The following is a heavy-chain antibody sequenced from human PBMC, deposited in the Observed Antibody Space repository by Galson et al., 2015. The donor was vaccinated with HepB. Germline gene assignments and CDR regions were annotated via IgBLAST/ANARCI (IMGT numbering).Heavy chain of an antibody. V-gene: IGHV1-24*01. J-gene: IGHJ4*02. Sequence: SVKVSCKVSGYTLTELSMHWVRQAPGKGLEWMGGFDSEDGETIYAQKFQGRVTMTEDTSTDTAYMELSSLRSEDTAVYYCATDLTTYYDSSGLDYWGQGTLVTVSS. D-gene: IGHD3-22*01. CDR2: FDSEDGET. CDR1: GYTLTELS. CDR3: ATDLTTYYDSSGLDY.